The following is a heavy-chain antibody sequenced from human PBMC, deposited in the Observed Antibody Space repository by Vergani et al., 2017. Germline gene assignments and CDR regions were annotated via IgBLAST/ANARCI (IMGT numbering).Heavy chain of an antibody. CDR2: IKQDGSEK. V-gene: IGHV3-7*03. CDR1: GFTFSSHT. J-gene: IGHJ4*02. CDR3: ASERWRQN. Sequence: EVQLVESGGGLVKPGGSLRVSCAASGFTFSSHTMNWVREAPGKGLGWVANIKQDGSEKYYVDSVKGRFTISRDNAKNSLYMQMNSLRAEDTAVYYCASERWRQNGGQGTLVTVSS. D-gene: IGHD5-24*01.